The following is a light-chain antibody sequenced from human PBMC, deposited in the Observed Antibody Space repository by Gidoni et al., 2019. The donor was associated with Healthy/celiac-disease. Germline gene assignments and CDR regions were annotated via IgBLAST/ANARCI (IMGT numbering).Light chain of an antibody. Sequence: SYELTQPPSVSVSPGQTASITCPGDKLGDKYACWYQQKPGQSPVLVIYQDSKRPSGIPERFSGSNSGNTATLTISGTQAMDEADYYCQAWDSSTAVFGGGTKLXVX. CDR2: QDS. V-gene: IGLV3-1*01. CDR1: KLGDKY. J-gene: IGLJ2*01. CDR3: QAWDSSTAV.